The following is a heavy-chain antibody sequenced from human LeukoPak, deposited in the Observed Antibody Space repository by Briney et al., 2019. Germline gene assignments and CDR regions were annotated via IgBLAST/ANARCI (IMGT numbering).Heavy chain of an antibody. V-gene: IGHV3-7*01. CDR2: IKQDGSEK. J-gene: IGHJ4*02. D-gene: IGHD2-8*01. CDR1: GFTFSSYW. Sequence: WGSLRLSCAVSGFTFSSYWMNWVRQAPGKGLEWVANIKQDGSEKNYVDSVKGRFTISRDNAKSSLFLQMNDLRAEDPAVYYCAKGGRGNGEVYWGQGTLVTVSS. CDR3: AKGGRGNGEVY.